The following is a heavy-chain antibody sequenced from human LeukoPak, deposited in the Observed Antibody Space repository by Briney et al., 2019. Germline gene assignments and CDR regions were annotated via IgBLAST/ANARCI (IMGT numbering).Heavy chain of an antibody. CDR2: IWTDGSKK. Sequence: GGSLRLSCAASGFVFNNYGMHWVRQAPAKGLEWVAVIWTDGSKKSYADSVKGRFTFTRDNSKNMLYLQMDSLRADDTAVYYCARRSSGTSGLDYWGQGILVTVSS. D-gene: IGHD1-26*01. CDR3: ARRSSGTSGLDY. J-gene: IGHJ4*02. CDR1: GFVFNNYG. V-gene: IGHV3-33*01.